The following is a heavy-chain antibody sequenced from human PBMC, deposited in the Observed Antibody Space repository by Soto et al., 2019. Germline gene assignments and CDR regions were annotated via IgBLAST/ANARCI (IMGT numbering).Heavy chain of an antibody. CDR2: IYTTGST. J-gene: IGHJ5*02. Sequence: SETLSLTCTVSGGSISSYYWSWIRQPAGKGLEWIGRIYTTGSTNYNPSLKSRVTMSVDTSKNHFSLKLRSVTAADTAVYYCARVGMVGTVLGSWLDPWGQGALVTVYS. CDR1: GGSISSYY. CDR3: ARVGMVGTVLGSWLDP. V-gene: IGHV4-4*07. D-gene: IGHD6-19*01.